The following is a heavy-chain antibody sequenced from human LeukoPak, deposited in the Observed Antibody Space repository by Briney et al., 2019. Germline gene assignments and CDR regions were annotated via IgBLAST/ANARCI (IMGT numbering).Heavy chain of an antibody. Sequence: GGSLRLPCAASGFTFDDYAMHWVRQAPGKGLEWVSGISWNSGSIGYADSVKGRLTISRDNAKNSLYLQMSSLRAEDTALYYCAAIDYWGQGTLVTVSS. V-gene: IGHV3-9*01. J-gene: IGHJ4*02. CDR3: AAIDY. CDR2: ISWNSGSI. CDR1: GFTFDDYA.